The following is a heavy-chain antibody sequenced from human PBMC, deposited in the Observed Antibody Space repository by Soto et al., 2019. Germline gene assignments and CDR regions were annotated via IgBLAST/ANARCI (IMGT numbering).Heavy chain of an antibody. J-gene: IGHJ6*02. V-gene: IGHV4-31*11. Sequence: SLTFAVSSGSVNIDGDYLSWNHQLPGKGLEWMGNIYYTGSTYYSPYIKSRVTLSVDTSKNQFSLKLSSVTAADTAVYYCARDQGDYYGSRTYSFGMDVWGQGTTVTVSS. CDR1: SGSVNIDGDY. D-gene: IGHD3-10*01. CDR2: IYYTGST. CDR3: ARDQGDYYGSRTYSFGMDV.